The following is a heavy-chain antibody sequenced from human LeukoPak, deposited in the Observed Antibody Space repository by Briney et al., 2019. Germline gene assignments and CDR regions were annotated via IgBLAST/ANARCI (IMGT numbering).Heavy chain of an antibody. J-gene: IGHJ4*02. CDR2: INPNSGNT. CDR3: ARVAMVRGVHDY. D-gene: IGHD3-10*01. CDR1: GYTFTGYY. V-gene: IGHV1-18*04. Sequence: ASVKVSCKASGYTFTGYYMHWVRQAPGQGLEWMGWINPNSGNTNYAQKLQGRVTMTTDTSTSTAYMELRGLRSDDTAVYYCARVAMVRGVHDYWGQGTLVTVSS.